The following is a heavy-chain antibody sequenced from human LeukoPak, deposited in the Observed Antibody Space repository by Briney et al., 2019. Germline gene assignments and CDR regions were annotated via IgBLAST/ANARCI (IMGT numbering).Heavy chain of an antibody. J-gene: IGHJ5*02. V-gene: IGHV4-34*01. D-gene: IGHD2-21*01. CDR3: ARVDSRNWFDP. CDR1: GGSFSGYY. CDR2: INHSGST. Sequence: SETLSLTCAVYGGSFSGYYWSWIRQPPGKGLEWIGEINHSGSTNYNPSLKSRVTISVDTSRNQFSLKLSSVTAADTAVYYCARVDSRNWFDPWGQGTLVTVSS.